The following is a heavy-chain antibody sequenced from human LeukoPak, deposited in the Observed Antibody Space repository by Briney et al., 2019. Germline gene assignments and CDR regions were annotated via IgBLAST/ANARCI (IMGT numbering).Heavy chain of an antibody. J-gene: IGHJ6*02. V-gene: IGHV1-2*04. Sequence: ASVKVSCKASGYTFTGYYMHWVRQAPGQGLERMGWINPNSGGTNYAQKFQGWVTMTRDTSISTAYMELSRLRSDDTAVYYCARDRTSSSSVTGKIYYYYYGMDVWGQGTTVTVSS. CDR1: GYTFTGYY. D-gene: IGHD6-6*01. CDR3: ARDRTSSSSVTGKIYYYYYGMDV. CDR2: INPNSGGT.